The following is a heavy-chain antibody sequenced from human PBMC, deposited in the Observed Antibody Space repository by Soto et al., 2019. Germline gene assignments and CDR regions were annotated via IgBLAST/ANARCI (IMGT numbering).Heavy chain of an antibody. CDR2: IDPRSGGT. D-gene: IGHD4-17*01. J-gene: IGHJ5*02. V-gene: IGHV1-2*02. CDR1: GYTFTAYY. Sequence: ASVKVSCKPSGYTFTAYYIHWVRQAPGQGLECMGWIDPRSGGTNYAQKFQGRVIMTRDTSINTAYMELSRLTSDDTAVYYCATDDYGAYASWGQGTPAPVYS. CDR3: ATDDYGAYAS.